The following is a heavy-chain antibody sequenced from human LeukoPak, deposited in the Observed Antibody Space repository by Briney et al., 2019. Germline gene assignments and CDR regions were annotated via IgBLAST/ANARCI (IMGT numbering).Heavy chain of an antibody. CDR2: IKQDGSEK. CDR3: ARDTVVPAAIRGHYYYYMDV. V-gene: IGHV3-7*01. Sequence: GGSLRLSCAASGFTFSSYWMSWVRQAPGKGLEWVASIKQDGSEKYYVDSVKGRFTISRDNAKNSLYLQMNSLRAEDTAVYYCARDTVVPAAIRGHYYYYMDVWGKGTTVTVSS. J-gene: IGHJ6*03. D-gene: IGHD2-2*02. CDR1: GFTFSSYW.